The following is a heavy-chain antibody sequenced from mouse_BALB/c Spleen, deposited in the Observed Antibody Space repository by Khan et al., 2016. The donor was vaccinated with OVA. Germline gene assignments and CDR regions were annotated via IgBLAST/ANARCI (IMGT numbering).Heavy chain of an antibody. J-gene: IGHJ3*01. Sequence: EVELVESGPELMKPGASVKISCKASGYSFTSYYIHWVMESPGKSLEWIGYIDPFSGDTTYNQKFKGKATLTVDKSSSTAYILLSNLTSEDSAVYYCTRHGYVAWFTDWGQGTLVTVSA. V-gene: IGHV1S135*01. CDR3: TRHGYVAWFTD. CDR2: IDPFSGDT. D-gene: IGHD2-2*01. CDR1: GYSFTSYY.